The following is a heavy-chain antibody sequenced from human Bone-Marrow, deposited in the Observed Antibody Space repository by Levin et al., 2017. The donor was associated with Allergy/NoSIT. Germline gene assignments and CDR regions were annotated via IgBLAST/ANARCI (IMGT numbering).Heavy chain of an antibody. J-gene: IGHJ3*02. CDR2: IDWDGDK. CDR3: ARRCSGGACFLDAFDI. CDR1: GFSLSTSGMF. V-gene: IGHV2-70*11. D-gene: IGHD2-15*01. Sequence: SGPTLVKPTQTLTLTCTLSGFSLSTSGMFVNWIRQPPGKALEWLVRIDWDGDKYYSPSLKTRLTISADSSKNQVFLTMTNMDPVDAATYYWARRCSGGACFLDAFDIWGQGTLVTVSS.